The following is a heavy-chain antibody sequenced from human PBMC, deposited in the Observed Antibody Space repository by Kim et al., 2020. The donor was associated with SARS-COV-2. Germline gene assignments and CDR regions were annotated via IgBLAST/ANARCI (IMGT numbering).Heavy chain of an antibody. CDR3: ARDFRCSSTSCYNGFGDY. CDR2: ISSSGSTI. D-gene: IGHD2-2*01. V-gene: IGHV3-48*03. Sequence: GGSLRLSCAASGFTFSSYEMNWVRQAPGKGLEWVSYISSSGSTIYYADSVKGRFTISRDNAKNSLYLQMNSLRAEDTAVYYCARDFRCSSTSCYNGFGDYWGQGTLVTVSS. J-gene: IGHJ4*02. CDR1: GFTFSSYE.